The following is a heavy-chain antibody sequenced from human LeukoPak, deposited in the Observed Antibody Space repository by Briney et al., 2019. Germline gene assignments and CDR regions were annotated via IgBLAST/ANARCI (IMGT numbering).Heavy chain of an antibody. CDR2: IYHSGST. J-gene: IGHJ3*02. CDR1: GGSISSGGYY. D-gene: IGHD2-8*01. Sequence: PSETLSLTCTVSGGSISSGGYYWSWIRQPPGKGLEWIGYIYHSGSTYYNPSLKSRVTISVDRSKNQFSLKLSSVTAADTAVYYCARCMIDLGAFDIWGQGTMVTVSS. CDR3: ARCMIDLGAFDI. V-gene: IGHV4-30-2*01.